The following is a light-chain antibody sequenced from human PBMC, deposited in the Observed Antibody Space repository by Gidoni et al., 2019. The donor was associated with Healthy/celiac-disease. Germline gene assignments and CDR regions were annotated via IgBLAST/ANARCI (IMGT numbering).Light chain of an antibody. Sequence: QSALTQPASVSGSPRQSITISCTGTSSDVGGYNYVSWYQQPPGTAPTLMIYDVSNRPSGVSNRFSGSKSGNTASLTISGLQAEDEADYYCSSYTSSSTLGGVFGGGTKLTVL. CDR2: DVS. J-gene: IGLJ2*01. CDR1: SSDVGGYNY. V-gene: IGLV2-14*01. CDR3: SSYTSSSTLGGV.